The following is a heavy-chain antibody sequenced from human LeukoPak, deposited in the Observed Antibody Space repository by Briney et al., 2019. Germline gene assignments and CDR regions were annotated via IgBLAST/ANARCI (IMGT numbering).Heavy chain of an antibody. CDR3: AREYYYDSSGYSPPHVFDI. Sequence: SETLSLTCTVSGVSIRSYFWSWIRQPPGKALEWIGNIYYSGSTNYNPSLKSRVTISVDTSKKQFSLQLSSVTAADTAVYYCAREYYYDSSGYSPPHVFDIWGQGTIVTVSS. V-gene: IGHV4-59*01. J-gene: IGHJ3*02. CDR2: IYYSGST. CDR1: GVSIRSYF. D-gene: IGHD3-22*01.